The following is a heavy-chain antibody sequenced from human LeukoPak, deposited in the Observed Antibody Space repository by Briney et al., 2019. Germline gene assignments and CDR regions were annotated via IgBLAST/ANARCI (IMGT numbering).Heavy chain of an antibody. J-gene: IGHJ4*02. V-gene: IGHV4-34*01. CDR3: AREGFGELSYLDY. CDR2: INHSGST. D-gene: IGHD3-10*01. CDR1: GGSFSGYY. Sequence: SETLSLTCAVYGGSFSGYYWSWIRQPPGKGLEWIGEINHSGSTNYNPSLKSRVTISVDTSKNQFSLKLSPVTAADTAVYYCAREGFGELSYLDYWGQGTLVTVSS.